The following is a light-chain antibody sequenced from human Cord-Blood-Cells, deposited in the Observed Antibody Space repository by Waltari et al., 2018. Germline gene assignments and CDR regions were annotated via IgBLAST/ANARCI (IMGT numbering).Light chain of an antibody. V-gene: IGLV2-14*01. CDR2: EVR. CDR1: SSDVGGYNY. J-gene: IGLJ1*01. Sequence: QSALTQPASVSGSPGQSLTISCTGTSSDVGGYNYVSWYQQHPGKAPKLMIYEVRNRPSGVSNRFSGSKSGNTASLTISGLQAEDEADYYCSSYTSSSTLVFGTGTKVTVL. CDR3: SSYTSSSTLV.